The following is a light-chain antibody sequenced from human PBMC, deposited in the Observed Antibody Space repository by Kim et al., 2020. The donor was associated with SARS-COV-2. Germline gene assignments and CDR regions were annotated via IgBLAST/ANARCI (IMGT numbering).Light chain of an antibody. Sequence: VSPGERATLSCRASQSFSSNLAWYQQKPGQAPRLLIYGASTRATGIPARFSGSGSGTEFTLTISSLQSEDFAVYYCQQYHNWPRTFGQGTKVDIK. J-gene: IGKJ1*01. CDR3: QQYHNWPRT. CDR1: QSFSSN. V-gene: IGKV3-15*01. CDR2: GAS.